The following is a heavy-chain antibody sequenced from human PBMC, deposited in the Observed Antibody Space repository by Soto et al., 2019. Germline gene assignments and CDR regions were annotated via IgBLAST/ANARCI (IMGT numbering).Heavy chain of an antibody. V-gene: IGHV3-9*01. Sequence: SLRLSCAASGFTFDDYAMHWVRQAPGKGLEWVSGISWNSGSIGYADSVKGRFTISRDNAKNSLYLQMNSLRAEDTALYYCAKIGYCSGGSCPYYYYGMDVWGQGTTVTVSS. CDR3: AKIGYCSGGSCPYYYYGMDV. J-gene: IGHJ6*02. CDR2: ISWNSGSI. CDR1: GFTFDDYA. D-gene: IGHD2-15*01.